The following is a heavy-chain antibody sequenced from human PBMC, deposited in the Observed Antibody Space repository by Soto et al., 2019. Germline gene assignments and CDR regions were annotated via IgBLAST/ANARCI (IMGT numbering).Heavy chain of an antibody. V-gene: IGHV3-72*01. CDR3: ARAFRDGYKHLAY. CDR1: GFTFSDHY. J-gene: IGHJ4*02. CDR2: IKDTANYYTA. D-gene: IGHD5-12*01. Sequence: EVQLVESGGGLVQPGGSRRLSCAASGFTFSDHYMDWVRQAPGKGLEWVGRIKDTANYYTAEYAASVKGRFTISRDASPISLYLQMNSLKTEDTAVYYCARAFRDGYKHLAYWGQGTLVTVSS.